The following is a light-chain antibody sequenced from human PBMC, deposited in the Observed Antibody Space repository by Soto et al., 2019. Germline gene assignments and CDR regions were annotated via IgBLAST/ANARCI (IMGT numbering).Light chain of an antibody. V-gene: IGKV3-11*01. CDR3: QQSSNWPPIT. CDR1: QSVSSY. J-gene: IGKJ5*01. CDR2: DAS. Sequence: EIVLTKSTATLSLSPVDRATLSCIASQSVSSYLAWYQQKPGQAPRLLIYDASNRATGIPDRFSGSGSGTDFTLTISRLEPEDFAVYYCQQSSNWPPITFGQGTRLEIK.